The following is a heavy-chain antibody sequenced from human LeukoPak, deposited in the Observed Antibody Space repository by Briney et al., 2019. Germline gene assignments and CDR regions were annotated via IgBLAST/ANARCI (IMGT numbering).Heavy chain of an antibody. Sequence: ASVKASCKASGYTFTGYYMHWVRQAPGQGLEWMGWINPNSGGTNYAQKFQARVTMTRNTSITTSYMELSSLTSEDTAVYYCARGVGAAGDYWGQGTLVTVSS. CDR3: ARGVGAAGDY. V-gene: IGHV1-2*02. CDR1: GYTFTGYY. D-gene: IGHD1-26*01. CDR2: INPNSGGT. J-gene: IGHJ4*02.